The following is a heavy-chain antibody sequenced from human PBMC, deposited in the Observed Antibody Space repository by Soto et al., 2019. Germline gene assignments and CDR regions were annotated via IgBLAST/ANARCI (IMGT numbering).Heavy chain of an antibody. V-gene: IGHV1-69*12. Sequence: QVQLVQSGAEVKKPGSSVKVSCKASGGTFRNYTVSWVRQAPGQGLEWMGGIIPMFGTGNYAQRFQGRVTITADESTNTAYRELDSLRSDDTAVYYCARVGSMATADVWGRGTLVTVSS. J-gene: IGHJ2*01. CDR3: ARVGSMATADV. CDR1: GGTFRNYT. CDR2: IIPMFGTG. D-gene: IGHD5-18*01.